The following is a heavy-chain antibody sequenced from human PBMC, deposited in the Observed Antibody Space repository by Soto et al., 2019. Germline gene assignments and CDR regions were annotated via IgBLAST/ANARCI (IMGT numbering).Heavy chain of an antibody. D-gene: IGHD4-17*01. V-gene: IGHV1-69*13. Sequence: GASVKVSCKASGGTFSRYAISWVRRAPGQGLEWIGGFIPIYGTRNYAQKFQGRVTITADESTSTAYMELSSLRSEDTAVYYCARAERPYGDYDNYYYAMDVWDQGTSVTAP. CDR2: FIPIYGTR. J-gene: IGHJ6*02. CDR1: GGTFSRYA. CDR3: ARAERPYGDYDNYYYAMDV.